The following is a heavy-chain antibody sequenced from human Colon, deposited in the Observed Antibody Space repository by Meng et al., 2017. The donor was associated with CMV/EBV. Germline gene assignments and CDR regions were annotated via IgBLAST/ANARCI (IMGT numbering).Heavy chain of an antibody. CDR3: AKAGPGWYSDY. CDR1: GFTFTRYA. CDR2: IDSGDNNT. J-gene: IGHJ4*02. V-gene: IGHV3-23*03. Sequence: LTGAASGFTFTRYAMSWVRQAPGKGLQWVSVIDSGDNNTYYVDSVKGRFTISRDNSKNTLYLQMNSLRAEDTAIYYCAKAGPGWYSDYWGQGTLVTVSS. D-gene: IGHD3-10*01.